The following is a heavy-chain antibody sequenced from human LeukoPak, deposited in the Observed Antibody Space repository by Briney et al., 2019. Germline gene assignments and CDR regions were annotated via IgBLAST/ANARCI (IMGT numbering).Heavy chain of an antibody. J-gene: IGHJ3*02. D-gene: IGHD3-16*01. CDR2: ISGTADSK. V-gene: IGHV3-23*01. CDR3: AKADATIGGAFDT. Sequence: GGSLRLSCAASRFIFRNYAMSWVRQAPGRGLEWLSIISGTADSKYYADSVKGRFTISRDNTRSTLYLEMNILRAEDTAVYYCAKADATIGGAFDTWGQGTMVIVSS. CDR1: RFIFRNYA.